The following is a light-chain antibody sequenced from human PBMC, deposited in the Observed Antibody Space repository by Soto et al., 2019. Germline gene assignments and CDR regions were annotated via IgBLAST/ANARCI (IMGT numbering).Light chain of an antibody. CDR3: LQDYNDTWT. J-gene: IGKJ1*01. CDR2: YXS. CDR1: PSIRSW. Sequence: IQMTQSPSTLSASVGDRVTIIXRASPSIRSWLGWYQQKRGRAPKLXXAYXSSLQRGGPSRFSGIGSVTEFTLPISSLQPEDFANYYCLQDYNDTWTFGQGTKVDIK. V-gene: IGKV1-5*02.